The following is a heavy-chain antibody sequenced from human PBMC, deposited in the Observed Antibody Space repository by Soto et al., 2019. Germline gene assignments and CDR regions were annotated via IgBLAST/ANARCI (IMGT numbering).Heavy chain of an antibody. J-gene: IGHJ4*02. CDR3: ARGTTVPPRLFDY. D-gene: IGHD4-17*01. V-gene: IGHV3-53*01. Sequence: EVQLVESGGGLIQPGGSLRLSCAASGFTVSSNYMSWVRQAPGKGLEWVSVIYSGGSTYYADSVKGRFTISRDNSKNTLYPQMNSLRAEDTAVYYCARGTTVPPRLFDYWGQGTLVTVSS. CDR2: IYSGGST. CDR1: GFTVSSNY.